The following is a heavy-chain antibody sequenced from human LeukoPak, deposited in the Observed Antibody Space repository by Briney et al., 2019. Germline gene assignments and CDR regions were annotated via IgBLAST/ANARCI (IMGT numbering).Heavy chain of an antibody. CDR3: ARDWSRGSTIVGAMYYFDY. D-gene: IGHD1-26*01. V-gene: IGHV1-2*02. CDR1: GYTFTGYY. Sequence: ASVKVSCKASGYTFTGYYMHWVRQAPGQGLEWMGWINPNSGGTNYAQKFQGRVTMTRDTSISTAYMELSRLRSDDTAVYYCARDWSRGSTIVGAMYYFDYWGQGTLVTVSS. J-gene: IGHJ4*02. CDR2: INPNSGGT.